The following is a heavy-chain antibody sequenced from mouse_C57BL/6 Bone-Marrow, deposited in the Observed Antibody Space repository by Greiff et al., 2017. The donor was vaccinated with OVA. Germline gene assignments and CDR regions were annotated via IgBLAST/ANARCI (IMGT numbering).Heavy chain of an antibody. CDR1: GFTFNTYA. CDR3: VREDLLYFDV. CDR2: IRSKSSNYAT. D-gene: IGHD2-1*01. V-gene: IGHV10-3*01. J-gene: IGHJ1*03. Sequence: EVNVVESGGGLVQPKGSLKLSCAASGFTFNTYAMHWVRQAPGKGLEWVARIRSKSSNYATYYADSVKDRFTISGDDSQSMLYLQMNNLKTEDTTKDCCVREDLLYFDVWGTGTTLTVSS.